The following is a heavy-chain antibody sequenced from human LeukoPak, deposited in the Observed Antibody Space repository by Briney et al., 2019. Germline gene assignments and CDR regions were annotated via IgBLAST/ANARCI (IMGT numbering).Heavy chain of an antibody. CDR2: ISPYNGNT. CDR1: GYTFTNYG. Sequence: ASVKVSCKASGYTFTNYGISWVRQAPGQGLEWMGWISPYNGNTNYAQKLQGRVTMTTDTSTSTAYMELRSLRSDDTAVYYCAKTLMWFWGDAFDIWGQGTMVTVSS. J-gene: IGHJ3*02. D-gene: IGHD3-10*01. CDR3: AKTLMWFWGDAFDI. V-gene: IGHV1-18*01.